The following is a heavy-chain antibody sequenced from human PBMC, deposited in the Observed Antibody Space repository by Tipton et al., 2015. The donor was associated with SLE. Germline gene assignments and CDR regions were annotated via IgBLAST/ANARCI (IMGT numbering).Heavy chain of an antibody. V-gene: IGHV4-59*12. Sequence: TLSLTCTVSGGSISRYYWSWIRQPPGKGVQWSGYIYYSGSTNYNPSPKSRVTISVDPSNNQFSLKLRSVTAADTAVYYCATEDSGYQVEAATPAYYYCMDVWCKGTRLTFSS. CDR2: IYYSGST. D-gene: IGHD2-15*01. J-gene: IGHJ6*03. CDR1: GGSISRYY. CDR3: ATEDSGYQVEAATPAYYYCMDV.